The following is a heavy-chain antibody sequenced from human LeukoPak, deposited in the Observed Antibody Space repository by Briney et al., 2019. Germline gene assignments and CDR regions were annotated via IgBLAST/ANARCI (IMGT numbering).Heavy chain of an antibody. V-gene: IGHV3-23*01. CDR3: AKNLPYLDNPAYRSWPLDF. Sequence: PGGSLRLSCAASGFTFSKYALTWVRQAPGQGLECVSVISGSGDYTYYADFVKGRFTISRDNSKNTLYLQMNSLRDEDMAVYYCAKNLPYLDNPAYRSWPLDFWGQGTLVTVSS. J-gene: IGHJ4*02. CDR1: GFTFSKYA. D-gene: IGHD3-16*02. CDR2: ISGSGDYT.